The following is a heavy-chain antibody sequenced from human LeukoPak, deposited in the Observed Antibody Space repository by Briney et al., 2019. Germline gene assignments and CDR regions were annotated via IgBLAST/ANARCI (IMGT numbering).Heavy chain of an antibody. V-gene: IGHV4-38-2*02. J-gene: IGHJ4*02. CDR3: ARDYGSGSYYLLPHFDY. D-gene: IGHD3-10*01. Sequence: PSETLSLTCTVSGYSISSTYYWGWIRQPPGKGLEWIGEINHSGSTNYNPSLKSRVTISVDTSKNQFSLKLNSVTAADTAVYYCARDYGSGSYYLLPHFDYWGQGTLVTVSS. CDR1: GYSISSTYY. CDR2: INHSGST.